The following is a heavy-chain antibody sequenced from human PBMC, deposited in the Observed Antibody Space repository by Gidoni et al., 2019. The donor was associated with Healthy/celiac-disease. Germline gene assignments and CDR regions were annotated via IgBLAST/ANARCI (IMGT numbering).Heavy chain of an antibody. CDR2: IYYSGST. J-gene: IGHJ6*02. CDR3: AGPTDYYYGMDV. CDR1: GGPISSSSYY. Sequence: QLQLQESGSGLMKPSQTLSLTCTVSGGPISSSSYYWGWIRQPPGKGLEWIGSIYYSGSTYYNPSLKSRVTISVEPSKNQFSLKLSSVTAADTPVYYCAGPTDYYYGMDVWGQGTTVTVSS. V-gene: IGHV4-39*01.